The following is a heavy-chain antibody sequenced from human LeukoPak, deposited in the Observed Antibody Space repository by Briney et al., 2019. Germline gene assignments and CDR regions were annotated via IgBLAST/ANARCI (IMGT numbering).Heavy chain of an antibody. CDR3: ARSPADNAFDI. J-gene: IGHJ3*02. Sequence: GGSLRLSCAASGFTASSNYMSWVRQAPGKGLEWVSVIYRGGSTYYADSVKGRFTISRDNSKNTLYLQMNSLRAEDTAVYYCARSPADNAFDIWGQGTMVTVSS. V-gene: IGHV3-53*05. CDR1: GFTASSNY. CDR2: IYRGGST.